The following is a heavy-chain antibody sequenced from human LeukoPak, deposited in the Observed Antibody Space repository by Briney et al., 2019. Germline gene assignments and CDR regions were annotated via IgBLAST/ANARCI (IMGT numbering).Heavy chain of an antibody. CDR2: IRGSDGST. V-gene: IGHV3-23*01. Sequence: GGSLRLSCAASGFTFSSYGMSWVRQAPGKGLEWVSSIRGSDGSTYYADSVKGRFTISRDNSKNTLYLQMNSLRAEDTAVYYCASVQWLNYMDVWGKGTTVTISS. J-gene: IGHJ6*03. D-gene: IGHD6-19*01. CDR3: ASVQWLNYMDV. CDR1: GFTFSSYG.